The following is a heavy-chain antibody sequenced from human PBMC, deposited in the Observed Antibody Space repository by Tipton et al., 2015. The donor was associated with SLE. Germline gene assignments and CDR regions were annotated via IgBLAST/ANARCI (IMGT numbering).Heavy chain of an antibody. CDR2: ISKSGSEI. V-gene: IGHV3-48*03. Sequence: SLRLSCVGSGFLFSRYEMNWVRQAPGKGLEWVSYISKSGSEINYADSVKGRFTISRDNAKNSLYLQMNSLRGEDTGIYYCARDYREYGVVTMGAYDIWGQGTTVTVSS. J-gene: IGHJ3*02. CDR1: GFLFSRYE. CDR3: ARDYREYGVVTMGAYDI. D-gene: IGHD3-3*01.